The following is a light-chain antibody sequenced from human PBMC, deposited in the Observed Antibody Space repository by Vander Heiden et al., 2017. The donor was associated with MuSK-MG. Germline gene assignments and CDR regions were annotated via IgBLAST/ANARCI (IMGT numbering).Light chain of an antibody. CDR2: RNN. V-gene: IGLV1-44*01. Sequence: QSVLTQPPSASGTPGQTVTISCSGRSSNVGSNSVNWDKQHPGTAPKLLIYRNNQRPSGVPDRFSGSKSGTSASMAISGLRSEEEADYYCAAWDDSRNGVVFGGGTKLTVL. CDR1: SSNVGSNS. J-gene: IGLJ2*01. CDR3: AAWDDSRNGVV.